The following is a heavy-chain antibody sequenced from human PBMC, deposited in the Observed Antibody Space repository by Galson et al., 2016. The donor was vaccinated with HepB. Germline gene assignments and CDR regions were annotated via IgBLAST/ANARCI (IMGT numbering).Heavy chain of an antibody. J-gene: IGHJ6*02. CDR1: GGSFSGYY. Sequence: SETLSLTCAVHGGSFSGYYWNWIRQSPGKGLEWIGEINHSGSTNYNPSLKSRVTMSVDTSRDQFSLELSSVTAADTAVYYCARVRDCSGGSCYFRHPQPKSAGDLDVWGQGTTVTVSS. D-gene: IGHD2-15*01. CDR2: INHSGST. V-gene: IGHV4-34*01. CDR3: ARVRDCSGGSCYFRHPQPKSAGDLDV.